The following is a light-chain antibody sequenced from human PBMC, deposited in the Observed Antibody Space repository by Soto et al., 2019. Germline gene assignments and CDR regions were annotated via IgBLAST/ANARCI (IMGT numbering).Light chain of an antibody. CDR3: CSLTTSHTYV. CDR1: SSDIGHCDY. CDR2: HVT. V-gene: IGLV2-14*03. J-gene: IGLJ1*01. Sequence: QPALPQPASVSGSPGQSITISCTGTSSDIGHCDYVSWYQQHPGKAPKLMIYHVTYRPSGVSNRYSGSKSGNSASLTISGLQADDEADYYCCSLTTSHTYVFGSGTKVTVL.